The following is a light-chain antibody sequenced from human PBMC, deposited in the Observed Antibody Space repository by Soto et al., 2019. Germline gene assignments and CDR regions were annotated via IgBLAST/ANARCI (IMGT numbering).Light chain of an antibody. J-gene: IGLJ2*01. CDR3: AAWDDSLNGVV. CDR1: SSNIGSKT. CDR2: SNN. V-gene: IGLV1-44*01. Sequence: QSVLTQPPSASGTPGQRVTISCSGSSSNIGSKTVNWYQQLPGTAPQLLSYSNNQRPSGVPDRFSGAKSGTSASLAISGLQSEDEADYYCAAWDDSLNGVVFGGGTKLTVL.